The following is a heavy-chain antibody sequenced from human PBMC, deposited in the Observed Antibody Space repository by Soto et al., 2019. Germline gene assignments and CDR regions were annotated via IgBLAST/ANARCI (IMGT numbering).Heavy chain of an antibody. Sequence: TGGSLGLFRAAPGFSFFNYAVSWGRGVPWKGLEWVSGISGSGTSIDYADSVKGRFTISRDNSKNTLYLQMDGLRDEDTAQYYCAKDRMIGSGTLSSFPSRGQGVQVTVS. CDR3: AKDRMIGSGTLSSFPS. CDR1: GFSFFNYA. J-gene: IGHJ4*02. CDR2: ISGSGTSI. V-gene: IGHV3-23*01. D-gene: IGHD3-10*01.